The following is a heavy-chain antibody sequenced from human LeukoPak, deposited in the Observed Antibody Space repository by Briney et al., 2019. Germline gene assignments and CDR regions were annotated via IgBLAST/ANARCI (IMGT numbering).Heavy chain of an antibody. Sequence: SETLSLTCAVYGGSFSGYYWSWVRQPPGKGLEWIGEINHSGSTNYNPSLKSRVTISVDTSKNQFSLKLSAVTAADTAAYYCARGGPDSSGWDILRKKNQNDYWGQGTLVTVSS. CDR3: ARGGPDSSGWDILRKKNQNDY. CDR1: GGSFSGYY. J-gene: IGHJ4*02. D-gene: IGHD6-19*01. CDR2: INHSGST. V-gene: IGHV4-34*01.